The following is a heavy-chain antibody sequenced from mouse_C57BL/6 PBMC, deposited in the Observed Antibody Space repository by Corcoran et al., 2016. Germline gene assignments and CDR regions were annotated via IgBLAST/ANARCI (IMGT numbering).Heavy chain of an antibody. CDR2: IYPGSGNT. V-gene: IGHV1-76*01. J-gene: IGHJ3*01. CDR3: ASSGFAY. CDR1: GYTFTDYY. Sequence: QVQLKQSGAELVRPGASVKLSCKASGYTFTDYYINWVKQRPGQGLEWIARIYPGSGNTYYNEKFKGKATLTAEKSSSTAYMQLSSLTSEDSAVYFCASSGFAYWGQGTLVTVSA.